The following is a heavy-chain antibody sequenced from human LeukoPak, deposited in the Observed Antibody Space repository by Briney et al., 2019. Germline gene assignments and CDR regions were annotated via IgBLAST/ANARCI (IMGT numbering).Heavy chain of an antibody. CDR3: ARLIGYSSSLDY. V-gene: IGHV5-10-1*01. CDR2: IDPSDSYT. CDR1: GYSFTSYW. J-gene: IGHJ4*02. D-gene: IGHD6-19*01. Sequence: GESLRISCKGSGYSFTSYWISWVRQVPGKGLEWMGRIDPSDSYTNYRPSFQGHVTISADKSISTAYLQWSSLKASDTAMYYCARLIGYSSSLDYWGQGTLVTVSS.